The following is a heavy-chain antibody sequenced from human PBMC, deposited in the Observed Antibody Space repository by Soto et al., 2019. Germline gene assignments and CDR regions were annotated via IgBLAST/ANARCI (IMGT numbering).Heavy chain of an antibody. CDR3: ASGSHVPHY. Sequence: PSETLSLTCAVSGGSISSGGYSWSWIRQPPGKGLEWIGYISHSGSTYYNPSLKSRLTISVDRSKYQFSLKLSSMTAADTAVYYCASGSHVPHYWGQGTLVTVSS. D-gene: IGHD6-6*01. CDR2: ISHSGST. J-gene: IGHJ4*02. V-gene: IGHV4-30-2*01. CDR1: GGSISSGGYS.